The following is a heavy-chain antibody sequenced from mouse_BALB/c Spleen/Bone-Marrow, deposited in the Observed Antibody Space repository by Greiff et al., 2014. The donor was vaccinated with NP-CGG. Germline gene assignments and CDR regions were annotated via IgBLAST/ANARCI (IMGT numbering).Heavy chain of an antibody. V-gene: IGHV2-6-5*01. CDR3: AKHSLRYYAMDY. D-gene: IGHD1-1*01. CDR2: LWGGGIT. CDR1: GFSLNDYG. Sequence: QVQLKESGPGLGAPSQSLSITCPVSGFSLNDYGVSWICQPPGKGLEWQGVLWGGGITYYNSSLKSRLVNSKDNSKSQVFLKMNNLQTDDTAMYYCAKHSLRYYAMDYWGQGTSVTVSS. J-gene: IGHJ4*01.